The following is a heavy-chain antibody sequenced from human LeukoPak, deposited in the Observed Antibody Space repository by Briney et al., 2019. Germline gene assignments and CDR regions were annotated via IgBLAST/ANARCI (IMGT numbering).Heavy chain of an antibody. J-gene: IGHJ4*02. CDR1: GFTFTGAY. CDR3: AEGHLHSWYHF. V-gene: IGHV1-2*02. D-gene: IGHD1-1*01. CDR2: INPNSGET. Sequence: ASVKVSCKASGFTFTGAYMHWVRQAPGQGLEWMGWINPNSGETKFAQKFQGRVTLTRDTSISTAYMDLGGLRSDDTAIYYCAEGHLHSWYHFRGQGSLVTVSS.